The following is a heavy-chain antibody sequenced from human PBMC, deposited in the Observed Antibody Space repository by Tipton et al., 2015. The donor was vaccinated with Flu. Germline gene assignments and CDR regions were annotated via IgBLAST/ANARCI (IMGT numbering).Heavy chain of an antibody. CDR2: IFQGGST. D-gene: IGHD3-10*01. J-gene: IGHJ4*02. V-gene: IGHV4-38-2*02. Sequence: TLYLTCTVSGYSISRGYYWGWIRQPTGKGLEWIGSIFQGGSTYYNPSLKSRVTISVDTSKNQFSLKLSSVTAADTAVYYCATYYYGSGTQSAFDHWGQGTLVTVSS. CDR1: GYSISRGYY. CDR3: ATYYYGSGTQSAFDH.